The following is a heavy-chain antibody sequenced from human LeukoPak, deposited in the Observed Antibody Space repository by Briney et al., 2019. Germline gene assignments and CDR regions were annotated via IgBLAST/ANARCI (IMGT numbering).Heavy chain of an antibody. J-gene: IGHJ5*02. D-gene: IGHD6-13*01. Sequence: GSLRLSCAASGFTFSDYYMTWIRQAPGKGLEWIGNIYPTGSTYYNPSLKSRVTISVDTSKNQFSLKVSSVSAADTAVYYCARAYSSSWYWNWFDPWGQGTLVTVSS. V-gene: IGHV4-38-2*01. CDR1: GFTFSDYY. CDR2: IYPTGST. CDR3: ARAYSSSWYWNWFDP.